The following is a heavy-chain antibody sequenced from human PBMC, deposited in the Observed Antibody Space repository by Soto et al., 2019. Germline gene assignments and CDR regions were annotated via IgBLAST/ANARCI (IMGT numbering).Heavy chain of an antibody. V-gene: IGHV4-59*01. CDR3: ARAVLPATAPFDY. D-gene: IGHD2-2*01. Sequence: VQLQESGPRLVKPSETLSLTCIVSGGSISNYYWSWIRQPPGKGLEWIGYIYYSGSTTYNPSLQSRVTISVDTSKNQFSRKLSSVTAADTAVYYCARAVLPATAPFDYWGQGTLVTVSS. J-gene: IGHJ4*02. CDR1: GGSISNYY. CDR2: IYYSGST.